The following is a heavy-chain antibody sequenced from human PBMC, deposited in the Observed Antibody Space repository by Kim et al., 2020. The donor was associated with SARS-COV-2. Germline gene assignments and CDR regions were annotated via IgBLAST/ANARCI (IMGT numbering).Heavy chain of an antibody. CDR2: ISSSSSTI. J-gene: IGHJ4*01. V-gene: IGHV3-48*02. Sequence: GGSLRLSCAASGFTFSSYSMNWVRQAPGKGLEWVSYISSSSSTIYYADSVKGRFTISRDNAKNSLYLQINSLRDSDTAVYYCSRDLGAAAGIFDYWGQGT. CDR3: SRDLGAAAGIFDY. CDR1: GFTFSSYS. D-gene: IGHD6-13*01.